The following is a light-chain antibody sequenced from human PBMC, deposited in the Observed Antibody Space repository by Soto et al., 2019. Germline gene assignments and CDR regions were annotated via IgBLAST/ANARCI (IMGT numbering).Light chain of an antibody. CDR2: DAS. J-gene: IGKJ1*01. V-gene: IGKV1-8*01. CDR1: QDIGSF. Sequence: AIRMTQSPSSLSASTGDRVAITCRASQDIGSFLAWYQQKPGKAPKVLIWDASTLHRGVPSRFSGSGSGTEFTLTISSLQPDDFATYYCQQYNNYATWTFGQGTKVDIK. CDR3: QQYNNYATWT.